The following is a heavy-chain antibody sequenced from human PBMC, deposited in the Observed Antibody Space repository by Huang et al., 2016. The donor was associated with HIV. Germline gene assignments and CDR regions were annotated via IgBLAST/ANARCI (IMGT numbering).Heavy chain of an antibody. D-gene: IGHD4-17*01. CDR2: IHTSGRT. CDR3: ARDGLLYDGDYD. V-gene: IGHV4-61*09. Sequence: QVQLQEAGPGLVRPSQTLSLTCAVSGGSINSIPSYWTWIRLPAGKGLEWIGHIHTSGRTNYNPSLKSRVTISVDSSKNQFSLKVNSVTAADTVVYYCARDGLLYDGDYDWGQGTLVTVSS. CDR1: GGSINSIPSY. J-gene: IGHJ4*02.